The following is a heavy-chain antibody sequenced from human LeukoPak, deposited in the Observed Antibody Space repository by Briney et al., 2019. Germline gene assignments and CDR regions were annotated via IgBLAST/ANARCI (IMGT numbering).Heavy chain of an antibody. J-gene: IGHJ4*02. D-gene: IGHD5-12*01. CDR3: ARKLRDIVAPVRY. V-gene: IGHV1-8*01. CDR2: MNPNSGNT. Sequence: EASVKVSCKASGYTFTSYDINWVRQATGQGLEWMGWMNPNSGNTGYAQKFQGRVTMTRNTSISTAYMELSSLRSEDTAVYYCARKLRDIVAPVRYWGQGTLVTVSS. CDR1: GYTFTSYD.